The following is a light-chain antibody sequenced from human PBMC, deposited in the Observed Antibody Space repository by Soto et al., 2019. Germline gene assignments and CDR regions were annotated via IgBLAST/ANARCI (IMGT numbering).Light chain of an antibody. Sequence: DIKMTQSPSTLSASVEDRVTITCRASQSISSWLAWYQQKPGKAPKLLIYDASSLESGAPSRFSGRRSGTDFTLTISSLQPEDVATYYCQKYNSALWTFGQGTKVDI. J-gene: IGKJ1*01. V-gene: IGKV1-5*01. CDR3: QKYNSALWT. CDR1: QSISSW. CDR2: DAS.